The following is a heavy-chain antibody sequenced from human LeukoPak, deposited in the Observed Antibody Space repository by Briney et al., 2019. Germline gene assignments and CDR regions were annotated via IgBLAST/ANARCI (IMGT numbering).Heavy chain of an antibody. V-gene: IGHV4-59*03. CDR1: GGSISSYY. D-gene: IGHD3-9*01. Sequence: SETLSLTCTVSGGSISSYYWSWIRQPPGKGLEWIGYIYYSGSTNYNPSLQSRVTISVDTSKNQFSLKLSSVTAADTALYYCAGSVLRYFDAFDIWGQGTMVTVSS. J-gene: IGHJ3*02. CDR2: IYYSGST. CDR3: AGSVLRYFDAFDI.